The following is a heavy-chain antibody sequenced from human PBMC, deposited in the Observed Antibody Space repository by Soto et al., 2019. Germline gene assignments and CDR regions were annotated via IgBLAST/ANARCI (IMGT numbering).Heavy chain of an antibody. V-gene: IGHV1-2*04. CDR2: INPNSGGT. D-gene: IGHD1-26*01. CDR1: GYTFTGYY. Sequence: ASVKVSCKASGYTFTGYYMHWVRQAPGQGLEWMGWINPNSGGTNYAQKFQGWVTMTRDTSISTAYMELSRLRAEDTAVYYCAKDLGSGSYSNYYYGMDVWGQGTTVTVSS. CDR3: AKDLGSGSYSNYYYGMDV. J-gene: IGHJ6*02.